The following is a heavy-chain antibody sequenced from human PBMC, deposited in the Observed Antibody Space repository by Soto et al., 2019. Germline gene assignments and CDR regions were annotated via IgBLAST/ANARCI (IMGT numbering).Heavy chain of an antibody. Sequence: PSETLSLTCTVSGGSLSSGDYYWSWIRQPPGKGLEWIGYIYYSGSTYYNPSLKSRVTISVDTSKNQFSLKLSSVTAADTAVYYCARNYYDRYGMDVWGQGTTVTSP. D-gene: IGHD3-10*02. CDR3: ARNYYDRYGMDV. V-gene: IGHV4-30-4*01. J-gene: IGHJ6*02. CDR2: IYYSGST. CDR1: GGSLSSGDYY.